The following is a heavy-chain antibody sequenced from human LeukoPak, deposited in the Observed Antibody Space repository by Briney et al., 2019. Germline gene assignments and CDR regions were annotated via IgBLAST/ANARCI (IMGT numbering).Heavy chain of an antibody. J-gene: IGHJ2*01. Sequence: RASVTVSCKASGYTFTSYGISWVRQAPGQGLEWMGWISPDNGNTNYAQKLQGRATMTADTSTSTAYMELRSLRSEDTAVYYCARDRIAAAGNDWYFDLWGRGTLVTVSS. CDR3: ARDRIAAAGNDWYFDL. V-gene: IGHV1-18*01. CDR1: GYTFTSYG. D-gene: IGHD6-13*01. CDR2: ISPDNGNT.